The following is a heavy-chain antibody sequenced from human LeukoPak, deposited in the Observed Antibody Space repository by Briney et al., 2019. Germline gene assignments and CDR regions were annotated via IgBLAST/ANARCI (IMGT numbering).Heavy chain of an antibody. CDR3: TRVGYIDEGIDY. CDR2: IKQDGRKK. Sequence: GGSLRLSCGASGFPFSSYWMTWVRHAPGKGLDWVANIKQDGRKKSYVDSVKGRFTSSRDNAKNSQYLQLNRLRAEDTAIYYCTRVGYIDEGIDYWGQGTLVTVSS. CDR1: GFPFSSYW. V-gene: IGHV3-7*04. J-gene: IGHJ4*02. D-gene: IGHD5-24*01.